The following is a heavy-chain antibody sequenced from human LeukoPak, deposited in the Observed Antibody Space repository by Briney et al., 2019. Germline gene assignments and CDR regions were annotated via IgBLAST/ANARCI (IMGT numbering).Heavy chain of an antibody. CDR1: GYTFTING. J-gene: IGHJ4*02. CDR3: ARDRWYAFDY. D-gene: IGHD6-13*01. CDR2: ISANSGDT. Sequence: ASVKVSCRASGYTFTINGISWVRQAPGRGLEWMGWISANSGDTIYAEKFHGRVTLTRDTSTGTAYMELNSLTYDDTAVYYCARDRWYAFDYWGQGTLVTVSS. V-gene: IGHV1-18*01.